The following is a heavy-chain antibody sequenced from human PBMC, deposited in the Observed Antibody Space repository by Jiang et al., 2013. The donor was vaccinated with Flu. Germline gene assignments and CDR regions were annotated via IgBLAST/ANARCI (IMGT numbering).Heavy chain of an antibody. CDR3: ARLVPASETFDF. CDR2: IDWDDEK. V-gene: IGHV2-70*11. D-gene: IGHD6-6*01. CDR1: GFLLSPGGMC. Sequence: KPTQTLTLTCNFSGFLLSPGGMCVTWIRQRPGKALEWLARIDWDDEKEYTTSLRTRLTISKDTSKSQVVLTMTNMGPDDTATYYCARLVPASETFDFWGQGILVTVSS. J-gene: IGHJ4*02.